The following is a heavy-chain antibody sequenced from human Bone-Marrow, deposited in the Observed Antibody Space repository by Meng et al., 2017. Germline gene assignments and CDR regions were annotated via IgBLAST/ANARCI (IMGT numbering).Heavy chain of an antibody. J-gene: IGHJ4*02. CDR3: AREGDSSGPNFDY. Sequence: GQLGESGGGVVQPGRSLRLSCAASGFTFSSYGMHWVRQAPGKGLEWVAVIWYDGSNKYYADSVKGRFTISRDNSKNTLYLQMNSLRAEDTAVYYCAREGDSSGPNFDYWGQGTLVTVSS. CDR1: GFTFSSYG. CDR2: IWYDGSNK. V-gene: IGHV3-33*01. D-gene: IGHD6-19*01.